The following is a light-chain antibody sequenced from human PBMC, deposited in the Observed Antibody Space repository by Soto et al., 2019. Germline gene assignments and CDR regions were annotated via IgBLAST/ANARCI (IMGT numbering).Light chain of an antibody. Sequence: GERENLDCLASQPIRNNLAWFQLRPGQAPRLVIFGASNRATGFAARLSCSGYGTYFTRFLSSLQSEDVAVFYCQQYIYWPYTFGQGTKVDIK. CDR2: GAS. CDR1: QPIRNN. CDR3: QQYIYWPYT. V-gene: IGKV3-15*01. J-gene: IGKJ2*01.